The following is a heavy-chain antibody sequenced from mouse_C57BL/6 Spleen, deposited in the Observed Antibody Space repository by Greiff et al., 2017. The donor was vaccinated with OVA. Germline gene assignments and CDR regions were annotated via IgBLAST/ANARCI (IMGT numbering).Heavy chain of an antibody. CDR1: GYTFTSYW. Sequence: QVQLQQPGAELVKPGASVKLSCKASGYTFTSYWMHWVKQRPGQGLEWIGMIHPNSGSTNYNEKFKSKATLTVDKSSSTAYMQLSSLTSEDSAVYYCARPYYSNYPLDYWGQGTTLTVSS. CDR2: IHPNSGST. CDR3: ARPYYSNYPLDY. J-gene: IGHJ2*01. D-gene: IGHD2-5*01. V-gene: IGHV1-64*01.